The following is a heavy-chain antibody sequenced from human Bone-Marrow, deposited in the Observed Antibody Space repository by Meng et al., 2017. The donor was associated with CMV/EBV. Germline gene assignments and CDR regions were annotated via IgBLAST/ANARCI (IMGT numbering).Heavy chain of an antibody. CDR1: GYTFTSYG. V-gene: IGHV1-18*01. J-gene: IGHJ6*02. Sequence: ASVKVSCKASGYTFTSYGISWVRQAPGQGLEWMGWISAYNGNTNYAQKLQGRVTMTTDTSTSKAYMELRSLRSDDTAVYYCARDRDRGGVWYYGMDVWGQGTTVTVSS. D-gene: IGHD5-24*01. CDR3: ARDRDRGGVWYYGMDV. CDR2: ISAYNGNT.